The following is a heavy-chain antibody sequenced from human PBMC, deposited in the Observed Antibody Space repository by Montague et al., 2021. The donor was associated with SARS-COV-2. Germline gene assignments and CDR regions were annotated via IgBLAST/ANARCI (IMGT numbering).Heavy chain of an antibody. V-gene: IGHV4-61*01. J-gene: IGHJ6*02. Sequence: SETLSLTCTVSGGSVSSATYYWSLIRQPPGKGLECIGYIHYSGSTSYNPSLKSRVTISVDMSKNQFSLKLNSVTAADTAVYYCASSGGYYYYYQGVDVWGQGTTVTVSS. CDR3: ASSGGYYYYYQGVDV. CDR1: GGSVSSATYY. D-gene: IGHD3-10*01. CDR2: IHYSGST.